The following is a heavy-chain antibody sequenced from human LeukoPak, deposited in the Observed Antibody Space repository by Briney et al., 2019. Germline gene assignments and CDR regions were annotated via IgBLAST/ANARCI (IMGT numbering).Heavy chain of an antibody. CDR2: ISWNSGSI. D-gene: IGHD2-15*01. CDR3: AKDGGYCGGGSCYYGMDV. V-gene: IGHV3-9*01. CDR1: GFAFDDYA. J-gene: IGHJ6*02. Sequence: GRSLRLSCAASGFAFDDYAMHWVRQAPGKGLEWVSGISWNSGSIGYADSVKGRFTISRDNAKNSLYLQMNSLRAEDTALYYCAKDGGYCGGGSCYYGMDVWGQGTTVTVSS.